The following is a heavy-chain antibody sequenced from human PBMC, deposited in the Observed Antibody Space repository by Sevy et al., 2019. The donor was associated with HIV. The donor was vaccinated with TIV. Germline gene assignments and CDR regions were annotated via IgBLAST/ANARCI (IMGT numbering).Heavy chain of an antibody. V-gene: IGHV3-30*03. Sequence: GGSLRLSCVVSGISFTTSGMHWVRQAPGKGLEWVAVISYHGRAKFYAESVKGRSTISRDNSKNMLYLQMNSLRVDDTAVYYCARDLGSGWYPLDYWGQGTLVTVSS. CDR3: ARDLGSGWYPLDY. CDR1: GISFTTSG. D-gene: IGHD6-19*01. J-gene: IGHJ4*02. CDR2: ISYHGRAK.